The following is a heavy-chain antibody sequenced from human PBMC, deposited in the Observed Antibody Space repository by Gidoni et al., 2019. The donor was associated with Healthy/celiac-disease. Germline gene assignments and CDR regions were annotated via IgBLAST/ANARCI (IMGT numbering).Heavy chain of an antibody. D-gene: IGHD6-19*01. Sequence: EVQLLESGGGLVQPGGSLRLSCAASGFTFSSYAMSWVRQAPGKGLEWVSAISGSGGSTYYADSVKGRFTISRDNSKNTLYLQMNSLRAEDAAVYYCAKDPSAYSSGSYYFDYWGQGTLVTVSS. CDR2: ISGSGGST. CDR3: AKDPSAYSSGSYYFDY. CDR1: GFTFSSYA. J-gene: IGHJ4*02. V-gene: IGHV3-23*01.